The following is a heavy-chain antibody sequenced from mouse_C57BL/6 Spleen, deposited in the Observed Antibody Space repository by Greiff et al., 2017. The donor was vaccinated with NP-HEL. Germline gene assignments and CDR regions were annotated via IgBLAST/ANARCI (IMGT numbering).Heavy chain of an antibody. J-gene: IGHJ2*01. V-gene: IGHV1-80*01. CDR1: GYAFSSYW. CDR3: ARAGSSYVDY. CDR2: IYPGDGDT. D-gene: IGHD1-1*01. Sequence: VKLQESGAELVKPGASVKISCKASGYAFSSYWMNWVKQRPGKGLEWIGQIYPGDGDTNYNGKFKGKATLTADKSSSTAYMQLSSLTSEDSAVYFCARAGSSYVDYWGQGPTLTVSS.